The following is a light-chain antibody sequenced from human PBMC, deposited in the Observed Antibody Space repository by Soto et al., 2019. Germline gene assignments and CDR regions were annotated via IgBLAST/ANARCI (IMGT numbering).Light chain of an antibody. V-gene: IGKV3-20*01. CDR2: GAS. CDR3: LQYDGSSPT. CDR1: QSLSHNF. Sequence: EIVLTQSPGTLSLSPGEGATLSCRASQSLSHNFLAWYQQQPGQTPRLVMYGASIMAPGIPDRFSGTGSGAAFTLTISRLEPEDFAVFYCLQYDGSSPTVGQGTKVEIK. J-gene: IGKJ1*01.